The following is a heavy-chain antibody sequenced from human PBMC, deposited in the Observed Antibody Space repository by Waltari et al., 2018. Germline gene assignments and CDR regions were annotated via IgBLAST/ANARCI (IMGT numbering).Heavy chain of an antibody. CDR1: GVSVNCYC. CDR3: ARWESGWRALQI. V-gene: IGHV4-59*08. D-gene: IGHD6-19*01. J-gene: IGHJ4*03. CDR2: IRHTGES. Sequence: QLQLQESRPGLVNSSESPSLRCTVSGVSVNCYCWNWHRQAPGKGPEWIGYIRHTGESKQNPSLKRRVSMSVDTSRNEIYLRLSSVSAADTAIYYCARWESGWRALQIWGQGTLGTVSS.